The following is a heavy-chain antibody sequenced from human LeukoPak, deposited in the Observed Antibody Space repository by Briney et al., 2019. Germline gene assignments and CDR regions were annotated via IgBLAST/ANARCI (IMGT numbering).Heavy chain of an antibody. V-gene: IGHV4-39*01. Sequence: SETLSLTCTVSGGSISSSSYYGGWVRQPPGKGLEWIGSIYYSGSTYYNPSLKSRVTISVDTSKNQFSLKLSSVTAADTAVYYCARITEGNYYDSSGYYYPRYFQHWGQGSLVTVSS. J-gene: IGHJ1*01. CDR3: ARITEGNYYDSSGYYYPRYFQH. CDR1: GGSISSSSYY. CDR2: IYYSGST. D-gene: IGHD3-22*01.